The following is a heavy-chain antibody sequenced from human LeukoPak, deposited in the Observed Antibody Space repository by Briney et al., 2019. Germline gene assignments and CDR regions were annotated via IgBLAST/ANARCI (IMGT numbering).Heavy chain of an antibody. CDR3: ARGSSGDYYYYYMDV. V-gene: IGHV4-4*09. J-gene: IGHJ6*03. D-gene: IGHD3-22*01. Sequence: SETLSLTCTVSGGSISSYYWSWIRQPPGKGLEWIGYIYHSGSTNYNPSLKSRVTISVDTSKNQFSLNLTSVTAADTAVYYCARGSSGDYYYYYMDVWGKGTTVTVSS. CDR1: GGSISSYY. CDR2: IYHSGST.